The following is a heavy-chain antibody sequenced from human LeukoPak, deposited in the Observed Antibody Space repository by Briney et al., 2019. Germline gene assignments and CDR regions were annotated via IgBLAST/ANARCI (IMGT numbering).Heavy chain of an antibody. Sequence: GGSLRLSCAASGFSFSSSWMAWVRQAPGQGLEWVANLKQDAYQTFYLESVKGRFTISRDNAKNSLYLYMNSLRVEDTAMYYCARSEYYYDSSGYYSDYWGQGTLVTVSS. J-gene: IGHJ4*02. CDR3: ARSEYYYDSSGYYSDY. V-gene: IGHV3-7*03. D-gene: IGHD3-22*01. CDR2: LKQDAYQT. CDR1: GFSFSSSW.